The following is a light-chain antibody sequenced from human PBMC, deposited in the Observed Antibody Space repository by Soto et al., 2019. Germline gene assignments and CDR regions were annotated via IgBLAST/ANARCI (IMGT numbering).Light chain of an antibody. CDR1: SSNIGAGYD. Sequence: QSVLTQPPSVSGAPGQRVTISCTGSSSNIGAGYDVHWYQQLPGTAPKLLIYGNSNRPSGVPDRFSGSKSGTSASLAITGLQAEDEADYYCPSYNSSMGCWVFGGGTKLTVL. CDR2: GNS. CDR3: PSYNSSMGCWV. V-gene: IGLV1-40*01. J-gene: IGLJ3*02.